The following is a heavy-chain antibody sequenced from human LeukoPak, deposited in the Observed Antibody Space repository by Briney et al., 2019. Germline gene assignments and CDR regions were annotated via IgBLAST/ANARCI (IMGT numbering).Heavy chain of an antibody. V-gene: IGHV4-4*07. CDR3: ARRPFQLVMGDYSYYMDV. CDR2: IYTGGST. CDR1: AGSISSYY. Sequence: SETLSLTCTVSAGSISSYYWSWIRQPAGKGLEWIGRIYTGGSTSYNPSLKSRVTFSVDKSKNQFSLKLSSVTAADTAVYYCARRPFQLVMGDYSYYMDVWGKGTTVTVSS. J-gene: IGHJ6*03. D-gene: IGHD6-13*01.